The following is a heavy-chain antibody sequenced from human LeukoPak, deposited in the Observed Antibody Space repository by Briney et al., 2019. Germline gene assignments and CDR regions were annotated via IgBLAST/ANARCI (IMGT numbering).Heavy chain of an antibody. V-gene: IGHV4-34*01. J-gene: IGHJ4*02. CDR3: ARLSSSTSCYDY. CDR1: GGSFSGYY. D-gene: IGHD2-2*01. CDR2: INHSGST. Sequence: PSETLSLTCAVYGGSFSGYYWSWIRQPPGKGLEWIGEINHSGSTNYNPSLKSRVTISVDTSKNQFSLKLSSVTAADTAVYYCARLSSSTSCYDYWGQGTLVTVSS.